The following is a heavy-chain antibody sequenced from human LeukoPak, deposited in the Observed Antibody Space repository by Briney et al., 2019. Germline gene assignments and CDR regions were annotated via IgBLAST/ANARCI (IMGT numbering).Heavy chain of an antibody. CDR1: ADSISNDYF. D-gene: IGHD6-13*01. Sequence: SETLSLTCTVSADSISNDYFWGWIRQPPGKGLEWIGEINHSGSTNYNPSLKSRVTISVDTSKNQFSLKLSSVTAADTAVYYCARDPIAAAALGAFDIWGQGTMVTVSS. CDR3: ARDPIAAAALGAFDI. J-gene: IGHJ3*02. CDR2: INHSGST. V-gene: IGHV4-38-2*02.